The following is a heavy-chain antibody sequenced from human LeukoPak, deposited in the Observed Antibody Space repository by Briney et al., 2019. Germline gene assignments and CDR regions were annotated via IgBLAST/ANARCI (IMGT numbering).Heavy chain of an antibody. Sequence: GASVKVSCKASGGTFSSYAISWVRQAPGQGLEWMGRIIPILGIANYARKFQGRVTITADKSTSTAYMELSSLRSEDTAVYYCARDRGVAVAGSDYWGQGTLVTVSS. V-gene: IGHV1-69*04. D-gene: IGHD6-19*01. CDR2: IIPILGIA. J-gene: IGHJ4*02. CDR1: GGTFSSYA. CDR3: ARDRGVAVAGSDY.